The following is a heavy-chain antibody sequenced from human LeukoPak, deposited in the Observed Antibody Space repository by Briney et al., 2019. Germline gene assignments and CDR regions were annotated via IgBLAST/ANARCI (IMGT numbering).Heavy chain of an antibody. J-gene: IGHJ4*02. V-gene: IGHV1-2*02. CDR2: INPNSGGT. CDR3: ARAYHYDSSGYLG. Sequence: ASVKVSCKASGYTFIGYNMHWVRQAPGQGLEWMGWINPNSGGTNYAQKFQGRVTMTRGTSIRTAYMELGRLRSDDTAVYYCARAYHYDSSGYLGWGQGTLVTVSS. CDR1: GYTFIGYN. D-gene: IGHD3-22*01.